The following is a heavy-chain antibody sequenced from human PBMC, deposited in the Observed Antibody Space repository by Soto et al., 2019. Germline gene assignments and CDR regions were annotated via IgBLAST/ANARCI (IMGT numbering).Heavy chain of an antibody. Sequence: QVQLMQSGAEVKKPGASVKVSCKASGDTFTDYYIHWVRQAPGQGLEWMGTVNPSGGHTTYAQHLLGRGTGTRDPSTSTLYMELTSLTSDDTAIYYCARGGHVVVVTAALDYWGQGTLVTVSS. CDR2: VNPSGGHT. V-gene: IGHV1-46*01. D-gene: IGHD2-21*02. CDR1: GDTFTDYY. CDR3: ARGGHVVVVTAALDY. J-gene: IGHJ4*02.